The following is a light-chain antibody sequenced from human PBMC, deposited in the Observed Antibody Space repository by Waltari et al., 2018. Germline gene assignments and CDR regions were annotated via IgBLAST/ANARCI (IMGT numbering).Light chain of an antibody. CDR2: GKI. Sequence: QSVLTQPPSVSGAPGQRVTISCTGSSPNIGAGYDVHWYQQVPGKAPKLLIDGKINRPSGVPDRSSGSKSGTSASLAITGLQAEDEADYYCQSYDDSLTGRVFGTGTKVTFL. CDR1: SPNIGAGYD. J-gene: IGLJ1*01. V-gene: IGLV1-40*01. CDR3: QSYDDSLTGRV.